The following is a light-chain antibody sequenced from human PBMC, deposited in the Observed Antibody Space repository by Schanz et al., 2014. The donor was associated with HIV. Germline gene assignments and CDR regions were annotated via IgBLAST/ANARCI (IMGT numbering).Light chain of an antibody. CDR1: QSLGGSQ. CDR2: GAS. V-gene: IGKV3-20*01. J-gene: IGKJ3*01. Sequence: EIVLTQSPGTLSLSPGERATLSCRASQSLGGSQLAWYQHKPGQAPRLLIYGASNRATGIPDRFSGGGSGTDFTLTISRLEPDDFAVYFCQQYDSSPLTFGPGTKVDIK. CDR3: QQYDSSPLT.